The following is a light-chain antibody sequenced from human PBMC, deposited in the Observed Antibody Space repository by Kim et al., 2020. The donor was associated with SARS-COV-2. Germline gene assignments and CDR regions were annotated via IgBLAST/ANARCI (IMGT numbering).Light chain of an antibody. CDR3: QSADSSGSYV. V-gene: IGLV3-25*03. CDR1: ALPKQY. Sequence: YELTQPPSVSVSPGQTARITCSGDALPKQYAYWYQQKPGQAPVLVIYKDSERPSGIPERFSGSSSGTTVTLTISGVQAEDEADYYCQSADSSGSYVFGTGTKVTVL. J-gene: IGLJ1*01. CDR2: KDS.